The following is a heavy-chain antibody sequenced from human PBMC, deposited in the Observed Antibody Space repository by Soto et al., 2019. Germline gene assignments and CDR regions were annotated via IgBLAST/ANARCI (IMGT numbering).Heavy chain of an antibody. CDR3: EKDSKQAPQYLDS. J-gene: IGHJ4*02. CDR2: LSYDSRDE. CDR1: GFTFSISG. Sequence: PGGSLRLSCAASGFTFSISGMHWVRQPPGKGLEWVTVLSYDSRDESYADSVKGRFSISRDNSKSTLYLQMNSLRPDDTAVYYCEKDSKQAPQYLDSWGPGTLVTVSS. V-gene: IGHV3-30*18.